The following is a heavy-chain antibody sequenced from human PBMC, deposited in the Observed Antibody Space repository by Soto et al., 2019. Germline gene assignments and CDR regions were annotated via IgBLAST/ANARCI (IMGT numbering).Heavy chain of an antibody. D-gene: IGHD4-17*01. CDR1: GGSISGGGYY. CDR2: IYYSGST. J-gene: IGHJ6*02. V-gene: IGHV4-31*02. Sequence: SETLCLTWTVSGGSISGGGYYRSCIRQHPGKGLEWIGYIYYSGSTYYNPSLKSRVTISVDTSKNQFSLKLSSVTAADTAVYYCARATTVTYYGMDVWGQGTTVTVSS. CDR3: ARATTVTYYGMDV.